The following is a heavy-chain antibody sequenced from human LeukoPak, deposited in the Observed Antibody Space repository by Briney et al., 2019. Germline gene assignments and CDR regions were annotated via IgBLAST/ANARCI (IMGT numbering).Heavy chain of an antibody. J-gene: IGHJ6*03. CDR3: AREKVTMVRGVIPEDYYYYYMDV. Sequence: SETLSLTCTVSGGSISSDNYYWGWLRQPPGKGLEWIGEINHSGSTNYNPSLKSRVTISVDTSKNQFSLKLSSVTAADTAVYYCAREKVTMVRGVIPEDYYYYYMDVWGKGTTVTISS. CDR1: GGSISSDNYY. V-gene: IGHV4-39*07. CDR2: INHSGST. D-gene: IGHD3-10*01.